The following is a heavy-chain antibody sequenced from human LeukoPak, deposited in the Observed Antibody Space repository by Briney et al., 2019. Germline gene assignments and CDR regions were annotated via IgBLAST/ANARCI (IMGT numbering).Heavy chain of an antibody. D-gene: IGHD4-23*01. CDR1: GYTFTSYG. CDR3: ARVPLYLYGGNSVDY. J-gene: IGHJ4*02. CDR2: ISAYNGNT. V-gene: IGHV1-18*01. Sequence: ASVKVSCKASGYTFTSYGISWVRQAPGQGLEWMGWISAYNGNTNYAQKPQGRVTMTTDTSTSTAYMELRSLRSDDTAVYYCARVPLYLYGGNSVDYWGQGTLVTVSS.